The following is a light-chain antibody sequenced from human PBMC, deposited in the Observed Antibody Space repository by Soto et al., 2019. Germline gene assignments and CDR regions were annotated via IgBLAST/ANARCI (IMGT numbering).Light chain of an antibody. CDR2: GAS. CDR3: QQRRIWLLS. CDR1: QSVSSSY. V-gene: IGKV3D-20*02. Sequence: EILLTQSQATLSLSRGKRATFSSRPSQSVSSSYLAWYQQKPGQAPRLLIYGASTRATGIPDRFSGSGSGTEFTLTISRLEPEDFAVYYCQQRRIWLLSFGGGTKVDIK. J-gene: IGKJ4*01.